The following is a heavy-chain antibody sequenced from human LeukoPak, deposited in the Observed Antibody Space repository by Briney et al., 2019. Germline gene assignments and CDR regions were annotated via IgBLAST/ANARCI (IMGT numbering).Heavy chain of an antibody. CDR3: ARDADWSFDY. CDR1: GFTFSSYW. V-gene: IGHV3-7*01. J-gene: IGHJ4*02. Sequence: GGSLRLSCDASGFTFSSYWMTWVRQAPGMGLEWVANIKQDGSEKYYVDSVKGRFTISRDNAKNSLYLQMNSLRAEDTAVYYCARDADWSFDYWGQGTLVTVSS. CDR2: IKQDGSEK. D-gene: IGHD3-9*01.